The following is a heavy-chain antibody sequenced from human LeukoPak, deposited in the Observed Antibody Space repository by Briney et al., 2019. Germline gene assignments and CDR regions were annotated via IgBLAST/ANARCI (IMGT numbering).Heavy chain of an antibody. V-gene: IGHV3-49*04. D-gene: IGHD1-26*01. CDR1: GFTFGDYA. CDR3: TRGIVGLRGFDY. CDR2: IRNKAYGGTA. J-gene: IGHJ4*02. Sequence: PGGSLRLSRTSSGFTFGDYAMSWVRQAPGKGLEWVGFIRNKAYGGTAEYAASVKGRFTISRDDSKSIAFLQMNSLKTEDTAVYYCTRGIVGLRGFDYWGQGTLVTVSS.